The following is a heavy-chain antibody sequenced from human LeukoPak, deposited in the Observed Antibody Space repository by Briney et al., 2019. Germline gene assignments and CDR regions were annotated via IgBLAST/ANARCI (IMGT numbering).Heavy chain of an antibody. V-gene: IGHV4-4*09. CDR3: AAGPWELDF. D-gene: IGHD1-26*01. J-gene: IGHJ4*02. CDR2: IYNGGNT. Sequence: SETLSLTCTVSGVSINTYYASWIRQAPGKGLEFIGFIYNGGNTSYNPSLKSRTTVSVDTSNNQFSLRLTSVTAADTAMYYCAAGPWELDFWGQGTLVTVSS. CDR1: GVSINTYY.